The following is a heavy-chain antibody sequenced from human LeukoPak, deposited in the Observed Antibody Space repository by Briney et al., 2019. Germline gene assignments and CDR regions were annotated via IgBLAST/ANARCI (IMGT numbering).Heavy chain of an antibody. J-gene: IGHJ4*02. CDR2: LYSTGGRT. D-gene: IGHD6-13*01. Sequence: SETLSLTCAVSGGSISSFYWSWIRQPPGKGLEWIAYLYSTGGRTNYNPSPKSRVTISVDPSKNHFSLKMNSVTTADTAVYYCARHLAAATSAFDYWGRGALVTVSS. V-gene: IGHV4-59*01. CDR3: ARHLAAATSAFDY. CDR1: GGSISSFY.